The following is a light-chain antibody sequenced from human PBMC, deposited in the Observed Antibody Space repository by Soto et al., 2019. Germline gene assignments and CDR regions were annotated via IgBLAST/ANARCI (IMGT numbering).Light chain of an antibody. Sequence: EIVMTQSPATLSLSPGERATLSCRASQTIDNTLAWYQRKPGQAPRLLIYDASTRATGVPARLSGSGSGTEFTLTISSLQSEDFAVYYCQQYNNWPPLTFGGGTKVDI. CDR2: DAS. V-gene: IGKV3-15*01. J-gene: IGKJ4*01. CDR1: QTIDNT. CDR3: QQYNNWPPLT.